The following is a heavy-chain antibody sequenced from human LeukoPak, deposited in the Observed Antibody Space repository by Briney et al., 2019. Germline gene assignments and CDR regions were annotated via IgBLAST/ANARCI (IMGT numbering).Heavy chain of an antibody. D-gene: IGHD3-9*01. V-gene: IGHV3-21*01. CDR1: GFTFSSYS. CDR3: ARTHYDICYDY. J-gene: IGHJ4*02. CDR2: ISSSSSYV. Sequence: GGSLRLSCAASGFTFSSYSMNWVRQAPGKGLESVSSISSSSSYVYYADSVKGRFTISRDNAKNSLYLQMNSLRAEDTAVYYCARTHYDICYDYWGQGTLVTVSS.